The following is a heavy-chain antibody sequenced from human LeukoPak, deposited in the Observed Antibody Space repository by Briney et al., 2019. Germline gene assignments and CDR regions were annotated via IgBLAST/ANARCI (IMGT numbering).Heavy chain of an antibody. J-gene: IGHJ4*02. V-gene: IGHV4-39*01. CDR1: GGSISTSSYY. CDR3: ARQVITMIVVADFDY. Sequence: SETLSLTCTVSGGSISTSSYYWGWIRQPPGKGLEWIGSIYYSGSTYSNPSLKSRVTISVDTSKNQFSLQLSSVTAADTAVYYCARQVITMIVVADFDYWGQGTLVTVS. CDR2: IYYSGST. D-gene: IGHD3-22*01.